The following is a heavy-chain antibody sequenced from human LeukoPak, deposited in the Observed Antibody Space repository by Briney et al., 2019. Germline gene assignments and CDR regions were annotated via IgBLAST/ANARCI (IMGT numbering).Heavy chain of an antibody. J-gene: IGHJ4*02. D-gene: IGHD2-2*01. Sequence: PSETLSLTCTVSGGSISSHYWSWIRQPAGKGLEWIGRIYDGGRTSYNPSLKSRVTMSVDTSKDQFSLKVNSVTAADTAVYFCARVDCSTTRCAFDSWGQGTLVTVSS. V-gene: IGHV4-4*07. CDR1: GGSISSHY. CDR3: ARVDCSTTRCAFDS. CDR2: IYDGGRT.